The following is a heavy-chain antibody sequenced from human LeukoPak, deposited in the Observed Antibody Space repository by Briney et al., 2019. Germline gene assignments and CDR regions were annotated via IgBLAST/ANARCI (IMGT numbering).Heavy chain of an antibody. V-gene: IGHV3-21*01. CDR2: ISSNSSYI. D-gene: IGHD3-3*01. CDR1: GFTFSSYS. Sequence: GGSLRLSCAASGFTFSSYSMNWVRQAPGKGLEWVSSISSNSSYIYYADSVKGRFTISRDNAKNSLYLQMNSLRDEDTAVYYCARDSERSITIFGVVSSYNWFDPWGQGTLVTVSS. J-gene: IGHJ5*02. CDR3: ARDSERSITIFGVVSSYNWFDP.